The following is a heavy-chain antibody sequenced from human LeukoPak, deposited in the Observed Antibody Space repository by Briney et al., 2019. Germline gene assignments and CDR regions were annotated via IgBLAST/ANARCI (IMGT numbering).Heavy chain of an antibody. CDR3: ARGQQWLVSYWYFDL. J-gene: IGHJ2*01. Sequence: GGSLRLSCAASGFAFSGYEMNWVRQAPGKGLEWVSYISSSGRTIYYADSVKGRFTISRDNAKNSLYLQMNSLRAEDTAVYYCARGQQWLVSYWYFDLWGRGTLVTVSS. CDR2: ISSSGRTI. CDR1: GFAFSGYE. D-gene: IGHD6-19*01. V-gene: IGHV3-48*03.